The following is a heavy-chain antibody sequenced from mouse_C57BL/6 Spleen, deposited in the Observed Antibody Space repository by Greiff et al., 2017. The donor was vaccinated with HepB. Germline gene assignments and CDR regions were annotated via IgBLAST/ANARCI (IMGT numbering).Heavy chain of an antibody. J-gene: IGHJ1*03. CDR1: GFTFGDYG. CDR2: ISSGSSTI. CDR3: ARPTVVSYWYFDV. V-gene: IGHV5-17*01. Sequence: EVKLVESGGGLVKPGGSLKLSCAASGFTFGDYGMHWVRQAPEKGLEWVAYISSGSSTIYYADTVKGRFTIARDNAKNTLFLQMTSLRSEDTAMYYCARPTVVSYWYFDVWGTVTTVTVSS. D-gene: IGHD1-1*01.